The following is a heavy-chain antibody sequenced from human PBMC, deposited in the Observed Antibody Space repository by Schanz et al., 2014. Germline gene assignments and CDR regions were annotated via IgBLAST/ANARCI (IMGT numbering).Heavy chain of an antibody. J-gene: IGHJ5*01. CDR1: GFTFSTHA. Sequence: VQLVESGGGVVQPGRSLRLSCAASGFTFSTHAMHWVRQAPGKGLEWVALVSSDGNNDYYTDSVKGRFTISRDNSKNAMHLQMNNLRGEDAAVSYCAKRHSVRGVIYLNWFDSWGQGTLVTVSS. V-gene: IGHV3-30*18. CDR3: AKRHSVRGVIYLNWFDS. D-gene: IGHD3-10*01. CDR2: VSSDGNND.